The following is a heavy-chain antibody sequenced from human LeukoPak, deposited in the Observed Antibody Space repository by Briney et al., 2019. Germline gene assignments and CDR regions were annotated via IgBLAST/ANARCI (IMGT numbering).Heavy chain of an antibody. CDR1: GFTVSMIY. V-gene: IGHV3-66*01. J-gene: IGHJ4*02. D-gene: IGHD6-13*01. Sequence: GGSLRLSCAVSGFTVSMIYMSWVRQAPGKGLEWVSVIYTGGSTYYADSVKGRFTISRDNAKNSLYLQMNSLRAEDTAVYYCARWAQYSTSWYYDYWGQGTLVTVSS. CDR3: ARWAQYSTSWYYDY. CDR2: IYTGGST.